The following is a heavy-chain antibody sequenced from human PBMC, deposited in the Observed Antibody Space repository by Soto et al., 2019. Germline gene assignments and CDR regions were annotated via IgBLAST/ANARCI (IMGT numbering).Heavy chain of an antibody. V-gene: IGHV4-59*01. Sequence: QVQLQESGPGLVKPWETLSLTCTVSGGSIGTYYWSSIRQPPGKGLEWIGYIYYSGTTKNNPSLKSRVTISVDPSKNHFSLKLSSVTAADTAVYYCTRVGGYYGDYPNFDYWGQGALVTVSS. CDR2: IYYSGTT. J-gene: IGHJ4*02. D-gene: IGHD4-17*01. CDR1: GGSIGTYY. CDR3: TRVGGYYGDYPNFDY.